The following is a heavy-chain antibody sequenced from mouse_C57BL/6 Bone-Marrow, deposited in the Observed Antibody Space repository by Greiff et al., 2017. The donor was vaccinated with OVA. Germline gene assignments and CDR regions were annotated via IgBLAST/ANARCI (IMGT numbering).Heavy chain of an antibody. CDR2: IYPRSGNP. Sequence: QVQLQQSGAELARPGASVKLSCKASGYTFTSYGISWVKQRTGQGLEWIGEIYPRSGNPYYNEKFKGKATLTADKSSSTAYMELRSLTSEDSAVYFCARRDYYDYDVGDFDYWGQGTTLTVSS. D-gene: IGHD2-4*01. J-gene: IGHJ2*01. V-gene: IGHV1-81*01. CDR1: GYTFTSYG. CDR3: ARRDYYDYDVGDFDY.